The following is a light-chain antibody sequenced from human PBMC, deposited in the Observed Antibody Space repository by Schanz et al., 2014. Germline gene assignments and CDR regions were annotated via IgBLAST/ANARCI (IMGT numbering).Light chain of an antibody. V-gene: IGKV3-20*01. CDR3: QQYGNSPPFT. CDR2: GAS. J-gene: IGKJ2*01. CDR1: QTVSSSY. Sequence: ETVLTQSPGALSLSPGERATLSCRASQTVSSSYLAWYQQKPGQAPRLLIYGASSRATGIPDRFSGSGSVTDFTLTISTLEPEDVAVYYCQQYGNSPPFTFGQGTRLEIK.